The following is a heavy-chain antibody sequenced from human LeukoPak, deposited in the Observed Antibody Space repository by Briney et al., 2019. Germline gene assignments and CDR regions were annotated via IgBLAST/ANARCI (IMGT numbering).Heavy chain of an antibody. J-gene: IGHJ4*02. D-gene: IGHD1-26*01. CDR2: IYYSGST. Sequence: SETLSLTCTVSGGSISSYYWSWIRQPPGKGLEWIGYIYYSGSTNYNPSLKSRVTISVDTSKNQFSLKLSSVTAADTAVYHCARAAPIRGYFDYWGQGTLVTVSS. V-gene: IGHV4-59*01. CDR1: GGSISSYY. CDR3: ARAAPIRGYFDY.